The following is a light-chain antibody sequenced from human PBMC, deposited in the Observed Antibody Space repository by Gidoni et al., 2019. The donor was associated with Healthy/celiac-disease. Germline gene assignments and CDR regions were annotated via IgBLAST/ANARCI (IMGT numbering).Light chain of an antibody. J-gene: IGKJ5*01. CDR1: KSVSSSY. CDR3: QQYGSSPPIT. Sequence: EIELTQSPGTLSLSPGERATLSYRASKSVSSSYLAWYQQKPGQAPRLLIYGASSRATGIPDRFSGSGSGTDFTLTISRLEPEDFAVYYCQQYGSSPPITFGQGTRLEIK. V-gene: IGKV3-20*01. CDR2: GAS.